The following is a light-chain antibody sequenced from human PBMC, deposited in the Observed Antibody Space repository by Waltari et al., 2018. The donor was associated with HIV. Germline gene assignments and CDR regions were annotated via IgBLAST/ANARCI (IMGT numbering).Light chain of an antibody. CDR1: QSVSSSY. V-gene: IGKV3-20*01. CDR2: GAS. Sequence: EIVLTQSPGTLSLSPGERATLSCRASQSVSSSYLAGYQQKPGRAPRLLIYGASSRATGIPDRFSGSRSATDFTLTISRRVPEDCAVYYCQQYGSSPPVTFGQGTRLEIK. CDR3: QQYGSSPPVT. J-gene: IGKJ5*01.